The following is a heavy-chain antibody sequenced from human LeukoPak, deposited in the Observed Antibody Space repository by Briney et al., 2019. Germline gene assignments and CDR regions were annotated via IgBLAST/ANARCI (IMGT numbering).Heavy chain of an antibody. Sequence: SETLSLTCTVSGGSISSGDYYWSWIRQPPGKGLEWIGYIYYSGSTYYNPSLKSRVTISVDKSKNQFSLKLSSVTAADTAVYYCARVLGTGTPDYWGQGTLVTVSS. CDR3: ARVLGTGTPDY. D-gene: IGHD1-1*01. CDR1: GGSISSGDYY. J-gene: IGHJ4*02. CDR2: IYYSGST. V-gene: IGHV4-30-4*01.